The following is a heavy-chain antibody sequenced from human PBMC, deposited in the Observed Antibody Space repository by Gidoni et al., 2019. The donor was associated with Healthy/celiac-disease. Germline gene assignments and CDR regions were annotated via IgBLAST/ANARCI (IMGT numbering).Heavy chain of an antibody. CDR1: SGSVCSSSYY. D-gene: IGHD6-25*01. CDR2: IYYSGRT. V-gene: IGHV4-39*01. J-gene: IGHJ3*02. CDR3: ARRGIAATEGAFDI. Sequence: QLQLHASGRGQVKPSEALSAAGAVRSGSVCSSSYYRGWIRQPPGKGLEWIGSIYYSGRTYYNPSLKSRVTISVDTSKNQFSLKLSSVTAADTAVYYCARRGIAATEGAFDIWGQGTMVTVSS.